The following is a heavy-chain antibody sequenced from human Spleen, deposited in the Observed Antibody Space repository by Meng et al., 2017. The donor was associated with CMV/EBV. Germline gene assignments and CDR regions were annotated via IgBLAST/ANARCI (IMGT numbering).Heavy chain of an antibody. V-gene: IGHV1-69*05. CDR1: GGTFSNSG. CDR3: AREAGSWSKDIWFDP. CDR2: IISYFSTT. D-gene: IGHD5-12*01. J-gene: IGHJ5*02. Sequence: SGGTFSNSGLSWVRQPPGQGLEWMGSIISYFSTTNYAQKFQGGVTITTDESATTAYMELNSLRLDDTAVYYCAREAGSWSKDIWFDPWGQGTLVTVSS.